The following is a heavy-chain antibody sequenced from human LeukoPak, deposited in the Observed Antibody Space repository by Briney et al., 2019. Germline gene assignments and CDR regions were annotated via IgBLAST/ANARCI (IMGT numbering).Heavy chain of an antibody. Sequence: PGGSLRLSCAASGFTSSSYSMNWVRQAPGKGMEWVSYISSSSSTIYYADSVKGRFTISRDNAKNSLYLQMNSLRAEDTAVYYCASNIVEMATLGAFDIWGQGTMVTVSS. D-gene: IGHD5-24*01. CDR2: ISSSSSTI. V-gene: IGHV3-48*01. J-gene: IGHJ3*02. CDR3: ASNIVEMATLGAFDI. CDR1: GFTSSSYS.